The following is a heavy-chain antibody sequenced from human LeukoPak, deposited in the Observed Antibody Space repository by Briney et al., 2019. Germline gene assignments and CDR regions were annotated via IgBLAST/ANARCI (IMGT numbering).Heavy chain of an antibody. CDR1: GGSINNFY. Sequence: SETLSLTCTVSGGSINNFYWSWIRQPPGKGLEWIGYIFYSGSTDYNPSLKSRVTISIDTSKNQFSLKLSPVTATDTAVYYCARDKRPGSDNDAFDIWGQGTMVTVSS. V-gene: IGHV4-59*12. CDR2: IFYSGST. J-gene: IGHJ3*02. CDR3: ARDKRPGSDNDAFDI. D-gene: IGHD2-15*01.